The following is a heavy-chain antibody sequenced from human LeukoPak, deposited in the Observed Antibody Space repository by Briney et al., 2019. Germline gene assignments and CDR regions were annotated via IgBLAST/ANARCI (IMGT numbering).Heavy chain of an antibody. CDR2: FDPEDGET. CDR1: GYTLTELS. D-gene: IGHD2-2*02. Sequence: ASVKVSCKVSGYTLTELSMHWVRQAPGKGLEWMGGFDPEDGETIYAQKFQGRVTMTEDTSTDTAYMELSSLRSEDTAVYYCARAWIRYCSSTSCYILTYWGQGTLVTVSS. CDR3: ARAWIRYCSSTSCYILTY. V-gene: IGHV1-24*01. J-gene: IGHJ4*02.